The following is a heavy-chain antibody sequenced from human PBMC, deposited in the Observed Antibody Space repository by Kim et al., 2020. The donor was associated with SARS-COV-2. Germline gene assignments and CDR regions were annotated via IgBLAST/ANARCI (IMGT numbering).Heavy chain of an antibody. CDR1: GFSFSTYE. CDR3: AREVTVTPDAFDI. J-gene: IGHJ3*02. V-gene: IGHV3-48*03. Sequence: GGSLRLSCAASGFSFSTYEMSWVRQAPGKGLEWVSYISGSGRGIHYADSVKGRFTISRDNAKKSLFLQMNSLRAEDTAVYYCAREVTVTPDAFDISGQGTLGTVSS. D-gene: IGHD2-21*02. CDR2: ISGSGRGI.